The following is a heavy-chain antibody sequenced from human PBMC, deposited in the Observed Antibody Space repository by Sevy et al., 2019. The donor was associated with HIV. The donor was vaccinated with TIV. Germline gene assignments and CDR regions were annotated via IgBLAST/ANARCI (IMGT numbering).Heavy chain of an antibody. J-gene: IGHJ4*02. D-gene: IGHD3-10*01. CDR1: GFTFISYV. CDR2: ISYDGSEK. CDR3: ARAQGVLLWFGEFPL. V-gene: IGHV3-30*04. Sequence: GGSLRLSCAASGFTFISYVMHWVRQAPGKGLEWVAVISYDGSEKYHADSVKGRFTISRDNSKNTLYLQMNSLRTEDTAVYYCARAQGVLLWFGEFPLWGQGTLVTVSS.